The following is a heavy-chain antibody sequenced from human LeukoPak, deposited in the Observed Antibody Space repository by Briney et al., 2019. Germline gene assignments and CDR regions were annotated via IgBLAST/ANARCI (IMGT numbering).Heavy chain of an antibody. Sequence: AAVTVSCMACVYTFTRYGISWVRPAAGQGGEWMGWICAYNGNTNYAHKLQGRVTMTRDTSTSTVYMELSSLRSEDTAVYYCAREGGYLRVFWSKDYYYYGMDVWGRGTTVTVSS. CDR1: VYTFTRYG. CDR2: ICAYNGNT. CDR3: AREGGYLRVFWSKDYYYYGMDV. D-gene: IGHD2-15*01. V-gene: IGHV1-18*01. J-gene: IGHJ6*02.